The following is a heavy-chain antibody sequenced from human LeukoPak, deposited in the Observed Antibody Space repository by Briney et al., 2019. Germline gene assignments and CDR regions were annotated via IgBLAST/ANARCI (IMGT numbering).Heavy chain of an antibody. CDR2: ISGRGGST. CDR3: AKSDYYYYMDV. J-gene: IGHJ6*03. CDR1: GFTFSSYV. Sequence: PGGSLRLSCAASGFTFSSYVMNWVRQAPGKGLEWVSGISGRGGSTYYADSVKGRFTISRDNSKNTLFLQMNSLRAEDAAVYYCAKSDYYYYMDVWGKGTTVTISS. V-gene: IGHV3-23*01.